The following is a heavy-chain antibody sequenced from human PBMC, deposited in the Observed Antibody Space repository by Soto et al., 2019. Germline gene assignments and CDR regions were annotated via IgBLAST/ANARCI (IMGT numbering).Heavy chain of an antibody. CDR1: GYTFTGYY. V-gene: IGHV1-2*02. CDR3: ARVSLRFLEWLLYESAFDI. D-gene: IGHD3-3*01. CDR2: INPNSGGT. Sequence: ASVKVSCKASGYTFTGYYMHWVRQAPGQGLEWMGWINPNSGGTNYAQKFQGRVTMTRDTSISTAYMELSRLRSDDTAVYYCARVSLRFLEWLLYESAFDIWGQGTMGTVSS. J-gene: IGHJ3*02.